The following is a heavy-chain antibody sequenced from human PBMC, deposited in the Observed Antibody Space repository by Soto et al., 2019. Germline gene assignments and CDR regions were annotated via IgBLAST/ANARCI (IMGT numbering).Heavy chain of an antibody. Sequence: PGGSLRLSCAASGFTFSIYDMRWVRQAPGKGLEWVSGISASGSSPYYADSVKGRFTISRDNSKNTLYLQMNSLRAEDTAVYFCAKSYGYNHGFDPWAQGTLVTVSS. J-gene: IGHJ5*02. D-gene: IGHD6-25*01. CDR1: GFTFSIYD. CDR2: ISASGSSP. CDR3: AKSYGYNHGFDP. V-gene: IGHV3-23*01.